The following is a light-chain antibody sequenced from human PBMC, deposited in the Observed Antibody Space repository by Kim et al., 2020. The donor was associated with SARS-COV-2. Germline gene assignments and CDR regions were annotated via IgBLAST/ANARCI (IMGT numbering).Light chain of an antibody. Sequence: EIVMTQSPATLSVSPGERATLSCRASQSVSSNLAWYQQKPGQAPRLLIYGAFTRATGIPARFSGSGSGTEFTLTISSLQSEDFAVYFCQHYNNWPVTFGGGT. CDR3: QHYNNWPVT. J-gene: IGKJ4*01. CDR1: QSVSSN. V-gene: IGKV3-15*01. CDR2: GAF.